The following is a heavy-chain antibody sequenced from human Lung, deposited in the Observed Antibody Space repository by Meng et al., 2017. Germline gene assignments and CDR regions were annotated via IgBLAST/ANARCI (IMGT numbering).Heavy chain of an antibody. CDR2: ISGYNGNT. J-gene: IGHJ4*02. V-gene: IGHV1-18*01. CDR1: GYIFTRYG. Sequence: QVQLMQSGGEVKKPGASVKVSCKASGYIFTRYGITWVRQAPGQGLEWMGWISGYNGNTNYAQKLQGRVTMTTDTSTSTAYMELRSLRSDDTAVYYCARAEEEYCSGGSCPNFDFWGQGTLVTVSS. D-gene: IGHD2-15*01. CDR3: ARAEEEYCSGGSCPNFDF.